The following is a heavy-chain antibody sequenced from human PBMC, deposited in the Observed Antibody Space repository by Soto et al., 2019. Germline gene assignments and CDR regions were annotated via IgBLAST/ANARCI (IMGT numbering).Heavy chain of an antibody. V-gene: IGHV3-21*01. CDR1: GFTFSKYS. J-gene: IGHJ4*02. D-gene: IGHD2-15*01. CDR3: ARDGSGGYTGDY. Sequence: EVQLVESGGGLVKPGGSLRLSCAASGFTFSKYSMNWVRQAPGKGLEWVSSISSSSSYIYYADSVKGRFTTSRDNGKNSLYLRMNSLRAEDTAVYYCARDGSGGYTGDYCGQGTLVTVSS. CDR2: ISSSSSYI.